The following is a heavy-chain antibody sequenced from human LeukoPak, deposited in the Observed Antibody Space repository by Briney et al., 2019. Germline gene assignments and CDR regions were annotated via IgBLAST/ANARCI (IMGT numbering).Heavy chain of an antibody. CDR1: GGTFSSYA. CDR3: TRGLLWFGELSPPGY. D-gene: IGHD3-10*01. V-gene: IGHV1-3*01. J-gene: IGHJ4*02. Sequence: ASVKVSCKASGGTFSSYAIHWVRQAPGQRLEWMGWINAGNDNTKYSQKFQGRVTITRDTSASTAYMELSSLRSEDTAVYYCTRGLLWFGELSPPGYWGQGTLITVSS. CDR2: INAGNDNT.